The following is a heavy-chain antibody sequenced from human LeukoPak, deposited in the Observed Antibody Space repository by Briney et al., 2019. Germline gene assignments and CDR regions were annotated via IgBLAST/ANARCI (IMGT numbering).Heavy chain of an antibody. CDR1: GGSFSGYY. D-gene: IGHD6-13*01. CDR2: INHSGST. Sequence: PSETLSLTCAVYGGSFSGYYWSWIRQPPGKGLEWIGEINHSGSTNYNPSLKSRVAISVDTSKNQFSLKLSSVTAADTAVYYCAGSSSWEYFDYWGQGTLVTVSS. J-gene: IGHJ4*02. V-gene: IGHV4-34*01. CDR3: AGSSSWEYFDY.